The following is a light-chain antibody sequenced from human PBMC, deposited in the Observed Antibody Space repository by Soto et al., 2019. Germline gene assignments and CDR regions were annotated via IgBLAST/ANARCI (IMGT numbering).Light chain of an antibody. J-gene: IGLJ1*01. Sequence: QCVLTQPASVSGAPVQSITISCTGTSSDVGGYNYVSWYQQHPGKAPKLMIYDVGNRPSGVSNRFSGSKSANTASLTISGLQAEDEADYYCSSYTTISTYVFGTGTKVTVL. CDR3: SSYTTISTYV. CDR2: DVG. V-gene: IGLV2-14*03. CDR1: SSDVGGYNY.